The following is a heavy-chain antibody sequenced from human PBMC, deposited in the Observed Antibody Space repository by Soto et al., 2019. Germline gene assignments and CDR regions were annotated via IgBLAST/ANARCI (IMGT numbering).Heavy chain of an antibody. J-gene: IGHJ5*02. Sequence: GASVKVSCKASGYTFTSYAMHWVRQAPGQRLEWMGWINAGNGNTKYSQKFQGRVTITRGTSASTAYMELSSLRSEDTAVYYFARDGITIFGVVPSNWFDPWGQGTLVTVSS. CDR3: ARDGITIFGVVPSNWFDP. CDR2: INAGNGNT. D-gene: IGHD3-3*01. CDR1: GYTFTSYA. V-gene: IGHV1-3*01.